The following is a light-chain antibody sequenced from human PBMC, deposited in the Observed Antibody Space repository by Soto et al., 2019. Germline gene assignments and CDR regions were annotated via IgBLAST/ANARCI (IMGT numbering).Light chain of an antibody. CDR1: QSISSY. CDR2: AAS. J-gene: IGKJ1*01. Sequence: DIQMTQSPSSLSASLGDRVTITCRASQSISSYLNWYQQKPGKAPKLLIYAASSLQSGVPSRFSGSGSGTDFTLTISSLQPEDFATYYCQQSYSTPQTFGQGTIVDIK. V-gene: IGKV1-39*01. CDR3: QQSYSTPQT.